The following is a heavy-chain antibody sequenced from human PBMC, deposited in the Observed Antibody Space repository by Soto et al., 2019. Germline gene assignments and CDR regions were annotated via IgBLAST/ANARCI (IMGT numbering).Heavy chain of an antibody. CDR3: ATRHRDILTGCFDH. J-gene: IGHJ4*02. CDR2: IGRTNSYT. D-gene: IGHD3-9*01. V-gene: IGHV3-11*03. CDR1: GFSFSDYY. Sequence: GGSLRLSCVASGFSFSDYYMNWIRQAPGKGLEWVSYIGRTNSYTNYADSVKGRFTISRDNAKNSLYLQMNSLRPDDTAVYYCATRHRDILTGCFDHWGLGTLVTGSS.